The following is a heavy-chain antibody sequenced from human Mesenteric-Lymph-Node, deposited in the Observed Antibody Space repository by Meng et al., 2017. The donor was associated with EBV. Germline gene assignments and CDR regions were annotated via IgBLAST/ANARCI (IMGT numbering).Heavy chain of an antibody. D-gene: IGHD2/OR15-2a*01. J-gene: IGHJ5*02. Sequence: EXQLLEXXXGLLQPGXSLRLSXAASGFTFSSYVMIWVRQAPGKGLEWVSGIGGGGDSTYYADSVKGRFTISRDNSKNTVYLQMNSLRPEDTAVYYCAKGVREHTFYNWFDPWGQGTLVTVAS. CDR3: AKGVREHTFYNWFDP. V-gene: IGHV3-23*01. CDR1: GFTFSSYV. CDR2: IGGGGDST.